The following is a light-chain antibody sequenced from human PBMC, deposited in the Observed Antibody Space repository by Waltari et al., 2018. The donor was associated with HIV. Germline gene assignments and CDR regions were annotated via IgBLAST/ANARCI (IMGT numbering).Light chain of an antibody. V-gene: IGLV1-40*01. CDR3: QSYDRSLSASVV. Sequence: QSVLTQPPSVSGAPGQRVTIPCTGGSSNIGADYDVHWYQQIPGTAPKLLISRNKSRPSGVPDRFSASKSGTSASLAITGLQAEDEADYFCQSYDRSLSASVVFGGGTKLTVL. CDR1: SSNIGADYD. J-gene: IGLJ2*01. CDR2: RNK.